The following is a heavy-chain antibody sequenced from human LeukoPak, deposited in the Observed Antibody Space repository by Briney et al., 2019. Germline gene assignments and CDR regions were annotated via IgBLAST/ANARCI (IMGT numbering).Heavy chain of an antibody. CDR1: GYTFTGYY. Sequence: GASVNVSCKASGYTFTGYYMHLVRQAPGQGLEWMAWINPNSGGTYYAQNFHDRITMTRDTSISTAYMELSRLRSDDTAIYYCARANALYCSSTSCLFDYWGQGTLVTVSS. CDR2: INPNSGGT. J-gene: IGHJ4*02. V-gene: IGHV1-2*02. CDR3: ARANALYCSSTSCLFDY. D-gene: IGHD2-2*01.